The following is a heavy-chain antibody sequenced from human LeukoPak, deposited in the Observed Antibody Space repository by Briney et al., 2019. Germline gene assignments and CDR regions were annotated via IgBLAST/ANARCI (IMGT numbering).Heavy chain of an antibody. V-gene: IGHV3-30*02. CDR2: IRYDGNNK. J-gene: IGHJ4*02. CDR3: AKDFIAMSDWEPLGY. Sequence: GGSLRLSCAASGFTFSSYGMHWVRQAPGKGLEWVAFIRYDGNNKYYADSVKGRFTIFRDNSKNTLYLQMNSLRDEDTAVYYCAKDFIAMSDWEPLGYWGQGILVTVSS. CDR1: GFTFSSYG. D-gene: IGHD1-26*01.